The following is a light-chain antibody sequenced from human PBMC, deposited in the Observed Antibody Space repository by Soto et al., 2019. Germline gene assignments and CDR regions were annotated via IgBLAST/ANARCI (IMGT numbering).Light chain of an antibody. CDR3: AAWDGRLAVV. CDR1: SSNIGSNT. V-gene: IGLV1-44*01. J-gene: IGLJ3*02. Sequence: QSVLTQPPSASGTPGQRVTISCSGSSSNIGSNTVNWYQQLPGTAPKLLIYSNNQRPSGVPDRFSGSKSGTSASLAISGLQSEDEADYYCAAWDGRLAVVFGGGTKLTVL. CDR2: SNN.